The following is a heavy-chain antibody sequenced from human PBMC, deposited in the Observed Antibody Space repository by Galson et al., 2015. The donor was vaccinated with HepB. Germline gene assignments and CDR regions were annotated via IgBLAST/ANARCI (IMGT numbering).Heavy chain of an antibody. V-gene: IGHV3-23*01. CDR2: ISGSGGST. Sequence: SLRLSCAASGFTFSSYAMSWVRQAPGKGLEWVSAISGSGGSTYYADSVKGRFTISRDNSKNTLYLQMNSLRAEDTAVYYCAKDPLIAPGYSSSWSTDWYFDLWGRGTLVTVSS. J-gene: IGHJ2*01. CDR3: AKDPLIAPGYSSSWSTDWYFDL. D-gene: IGHD6-13*01. CDR1: GFTFSSYA.